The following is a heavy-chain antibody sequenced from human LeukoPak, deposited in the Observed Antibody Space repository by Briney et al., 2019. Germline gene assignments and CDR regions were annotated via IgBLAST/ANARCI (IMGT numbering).Heavy chain of an antibody. V-gene: IGHV3-15*07. CDR1: GFTFSNTW. D-gene: IGHD2-21*02. J-gene: IGHJ3*01. CDR3: ARDWYYAFDF. Sequence: GGSLRLSCLASGFTFSNTWMNWVRQAPGKGLEWVARIRSKHDGGTTDYAAPVKGRFTISRDDSKNTMYLQMNSLKAEDTAVYYCARDWYYAFDFWGQGTMVTVSS. CDR2: IRSKHDGGTT.